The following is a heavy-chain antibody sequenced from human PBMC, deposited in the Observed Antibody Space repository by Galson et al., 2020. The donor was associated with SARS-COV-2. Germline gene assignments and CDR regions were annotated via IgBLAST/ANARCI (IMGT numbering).Heavy chain of an antibody. CDR2: IYYSGST. Sequence: SETLSLTCTVSGGSINSGDYYWSWLRQHPEKGLEWIGYIYYSGSTYYNPSLKSRVTISIDTSNNQFSLRLSSVTAADTALYYCARFDPWGQGTPVTVSS. CDR3: ARFDP. J-gene: IGHJ5*02. V-gene: IGHV4-31*03. CDR1: GGSINSGDYY.